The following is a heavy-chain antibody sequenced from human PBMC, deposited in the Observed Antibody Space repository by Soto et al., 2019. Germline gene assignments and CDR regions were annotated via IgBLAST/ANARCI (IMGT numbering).Heavy chain of an antibody. CDR1: GGSVSSGSYY. J-gene: IGHJ4*02. CDR2: IYYSGST. Sequence: SETLSLTCTVSGGSVSSGSYYWSWIRQPPGKGLEWIGYIYYSGSTYYSPSLKSRVTISVGTSKNQFSLKLSSVTAADTAVYYCARIGSNWDLDYWGQGTLVTVSS. V-gene: IGHV4-61*01. CDR3: ARIGSNWDLDY. D-gene: IGHD6-13*01.